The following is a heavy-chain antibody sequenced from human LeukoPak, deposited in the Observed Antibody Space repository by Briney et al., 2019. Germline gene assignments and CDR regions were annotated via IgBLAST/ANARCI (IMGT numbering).Heavy chain of an antibody. D-gene: IGHD3-3*01. CDR2: IYYSGST. J-gene: IGHJ5*02. CDR3: ARGLQPSGFWSGYSNNWFDP. CDR1: GGSISSGGYS. Sequence: SETLSLTCTVSGGSISSGGYSWSWIRQPPGKGLEWIGYIYYSGSTYYNPSLKSRVTISVDTSKNQFSLKLSSVTAADTAVYYCARGLQPSGFWSGYSNNWFDPWGQGTLVTVSS. V-gene: IGHV4-30-4*07.